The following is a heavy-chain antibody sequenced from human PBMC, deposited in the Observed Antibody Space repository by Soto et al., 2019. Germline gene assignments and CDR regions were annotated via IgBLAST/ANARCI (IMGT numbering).Heavy chain of an antibody. Sequence: GESLKISCAASGFTFSSYAMHWVRQAPGKGLEWVAVISYDGSNKYYADSVKGRFTISRDNSKNTLYLQMNSLRAEDTAVYYCARVGMIVVILGAFDIWGQGTMVTVSS. CDR3: ARVGMIVVILGAFDI. D-gene: IGHD3-22*01. CDR2: ISYDGSNK. CDR1: GFTFSSYA. V-gene: IGHV3-30-3*01. J-gene: IGHJ3*02.